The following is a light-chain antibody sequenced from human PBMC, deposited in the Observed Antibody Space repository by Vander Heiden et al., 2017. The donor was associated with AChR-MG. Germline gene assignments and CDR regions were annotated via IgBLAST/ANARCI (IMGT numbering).Light chain of an antibody. V-gene: IGKV3-15*01. Sequence: EIVMTQSPATLSVSPGERGTLSCRASQSVGSNLAWYQQKPGQAPRVLIYGASTRATGIPARFSGSGSGTEFTLTISSLQSEDFAVYYCQQYKNWPPNTFGQGTKLEIK. CDR2: GAS. J-gene: IGKJ2*01. CDR3: QQYKNWPPNT. CDR1: QSVGSN.